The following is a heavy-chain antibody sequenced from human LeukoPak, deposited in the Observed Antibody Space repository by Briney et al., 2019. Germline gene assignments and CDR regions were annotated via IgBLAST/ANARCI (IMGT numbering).Heavy chain of an antibody. CDR2: IYTSGST. Sequence: PSETLSLTCTVSGGSISSYYWSWIRQPAGKGLEWIGRIYTSGSTNYNPSLKSRVTMSVDTSKNQFSLKLSSVTAADTAVYYCARASWSGYLNYYYYYMDVWGKGTTVTVSS. CDR1: GGSISSYY. V-gene: IGHV4-4*07. CDR3: ARASWSGYLNYYYYYMDV. D-gene: IGHD3-3*01. J-gene: IGHJ6*03.